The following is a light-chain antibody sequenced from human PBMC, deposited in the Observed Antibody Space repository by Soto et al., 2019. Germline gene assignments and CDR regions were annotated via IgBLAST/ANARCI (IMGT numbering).Light chain of an antibody. CDR1: RSDIGSYNY. J-gene: IGLJ1*01. V-gene: IGLV2-14*01. CDR3: ISYTGSSTSYV. CDR2: GVS. Sequence: QSVLAQPASVSGSPGQSITTSCSGTRSDIGSYNYVAWYQQFPGKTPKILIYGVSNRPSGVSSRFSGSKSGDTASLTISGLQAEDEADYYCISYTGSSTSYVFGSGTKATVL.